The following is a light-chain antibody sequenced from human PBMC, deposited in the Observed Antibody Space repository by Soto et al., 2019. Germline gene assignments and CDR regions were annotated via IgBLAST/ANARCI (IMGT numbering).Light chain of an antibody. CDR3: QQYGSSPIT. J-gene: IGKJ5*01. CDR2: DAS. CDR1: QSVSSSR. Sequence: EIVLTQSPGTLSLSPGERATLSCRASQSVSSSRLGWYKQKPGQAPRLLIYDASGRVTDSPDRFSGSGSGTDFTLTISRLEPEDFAVYYCQQYGSSPITFGQGTRLEIK. V-gene: IGKV3-20*01.